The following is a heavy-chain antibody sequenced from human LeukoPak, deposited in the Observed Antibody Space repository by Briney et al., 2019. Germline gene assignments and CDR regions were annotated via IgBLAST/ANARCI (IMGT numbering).Heavy chain of an antibody. D-gene: IGHD5-18*01. Sequence: PGGSLRLSCAASGFTFSSYAMHWVRQAPGKGLEWVAVISYDGSNKYYADSVKGRFTISRDNSKNTLYLQMNSLRAEGTAVYYCFDTAMAGDWGQGTLVTVSS. J-gene: IGHJ4*02. CDR1: GFTFSSYA. V-gene: IGHV3-30-3*01. CDR2: ISYDGSNK. CDR3: FDTAMAGD.